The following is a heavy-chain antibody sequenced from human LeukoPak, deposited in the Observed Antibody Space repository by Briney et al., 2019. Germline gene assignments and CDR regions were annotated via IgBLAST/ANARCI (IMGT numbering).Heavy chain of an antibody. CDR3: ARGGYILTTNWFDP. J-gene: IGHJ5*02. Sequence: GGSLRLSCAASGFTFSDFYMTWIRQAPGKGLEWVSYISSAAGTIYYADSVKGRFTISRGNAKNSLYLQMNSLRAEDTAMYYCARGGYILTTNWFDPWGQGTLVTVSS. D-gene: IGHD3-9*01. CDR1: GFTFSDFY. V-gene: IGHV3-11*01. CDR2: ISSAAGTI.